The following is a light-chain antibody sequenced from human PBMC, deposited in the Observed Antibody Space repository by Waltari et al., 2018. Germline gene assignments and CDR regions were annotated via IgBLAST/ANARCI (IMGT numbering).Light chain of an antibody. V-gene: IGKV4-1*01. J-gene: IGKJ1*01. CDR2: WAS. Sequence: DTVMTQSPVYLALSLGARATINCKSSRSILYTSTNESYLAWYQQKARQPPKLLISWASIRQTGGPDRFSGSGSATDCTLTTSSLQAEHVAVYYCQQYYTTSATFSQGTKVEIK. CDR3: QQYYTTSAT. CDR1: RSILYTSTNESY.